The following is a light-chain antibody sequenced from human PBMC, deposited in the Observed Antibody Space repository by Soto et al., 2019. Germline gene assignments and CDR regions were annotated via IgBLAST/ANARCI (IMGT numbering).Light chain of an antibody. CDR2: DAS. CDR3: HQYNNWPPT. CDR1: QSINTN. V-gene: IGKV3-15*01. J-gene: IGKJ1*01. Sequence: ETVVTQSPATLSVSPGPSGTLSCRASQSINTNLAWYQQRPGQAPRLLIYDASTRATGVPSRFSGSGSGTEFTLTISSVQSEDFAVYYCHQYNNWPPTVGQGTKVDI.